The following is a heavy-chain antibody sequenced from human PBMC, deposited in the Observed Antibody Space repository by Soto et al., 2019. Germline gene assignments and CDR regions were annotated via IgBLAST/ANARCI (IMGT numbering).Heavy chain of an antibody. CDR1: GFTFNSYS. D-gene: IGHD3-16*02. V-gene: IGHV3-21*01. CDR3: ARQGITFGGVIVIGAFDI. Sequence: AGGSLRLSCAASGFTFNSYSMNWVRQAPGKGLEWVSSISSSSSYIYYADSVKGRFTISRDNAKNSLYLQMNSLRAEDTAVYYCARQGITFGGVIVIGAFDIWGQGTMVTVSS. CDR2: ISSSSSYI. J-gene: IGHJ3*02.